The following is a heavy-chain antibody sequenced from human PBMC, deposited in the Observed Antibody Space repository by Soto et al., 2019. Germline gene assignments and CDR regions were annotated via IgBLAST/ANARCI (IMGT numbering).Heavy chain of an antibody. CDR2: IIPIFGTA. CDR1: GGTFSSYA. J-gene: IGHJ6*02. Sequence: SVKVSCKASGGTFSSYAISWVRQAPGQGLEWMGGIIPIFGTANYAQKFQGRVTITADESTSTAYMELSSLRSEDTAVYYCASGGYGYYYYGMDFWGQGKLVTVSS. CDR3: ASGGYGYYYYGMDF. V-gene: IGHV1-69*13. D-gene: IGHD5-18*01.